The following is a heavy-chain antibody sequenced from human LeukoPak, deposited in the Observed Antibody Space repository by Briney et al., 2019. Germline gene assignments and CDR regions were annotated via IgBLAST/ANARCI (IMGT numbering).Heavy chain of an antibody. Sequence: SETLSLTCTVSGGSISGGGYYWSWIRQPPGKGLEWIGYIYHSGSTYYNPSLKSRVTISVDRSKNQFSLKLSSVTAADTAVYYCGSVVVPAGGEDYWGQGTLVTVSS. D-gene: IGHD2-2*01. CDR1: GGSISGGGYY. V-gene: IGHV4-30-2*01. CDR3: GSVVVPAGGEDY. CDR2: IYHSGST. J-gene: IGHJ4*02.